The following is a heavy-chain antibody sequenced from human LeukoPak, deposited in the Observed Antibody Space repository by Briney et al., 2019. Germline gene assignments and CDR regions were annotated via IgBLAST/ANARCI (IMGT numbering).Heavy chain of an antibody. CDR2: IYYSGST. D-gene: IGHD2-2*02. CDR3: ARAVVPAAIRSSKGANWFDP. Sequence: PSETLSLTCTVSGGSISSYYWSWIRQPPGKGLEWIGYIYYSGSTNYNPSLKSRVTISVDTSKNQFSLKLSSVTVADTAVYYCARAVVPAAIRSSKGANWFDPWGQGTLVTVSS. V-gene: IGHV4-59*01. CDR1: GGSISSYY. J-gene: IGHJ5*02.